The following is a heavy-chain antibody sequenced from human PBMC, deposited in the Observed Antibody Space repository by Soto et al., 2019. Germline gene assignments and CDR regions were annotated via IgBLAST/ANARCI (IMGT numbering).Heavy chain of an antibody. CDR2: INHSGST. V-gene: IGHV4-34*01. CDR3: ARGTRFSPKFVY. Sequence: PSETLSLTCAVYGGSFSGYYWSWIRQPPGKGLEWIGEINHSGSTNYNPSLKSRVTISVDTSKNQFSLKLSSVTAADTAVYYCARGTRFSPKFVYWGQGTLVTVSS. J-gene: IGHJ4*02. CDR1: GGSFSGYY. D-gene: IGHD3-16*01.